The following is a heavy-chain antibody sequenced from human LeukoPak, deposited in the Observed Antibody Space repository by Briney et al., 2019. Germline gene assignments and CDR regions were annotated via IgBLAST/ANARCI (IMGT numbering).Heavy chain of an antibody. D-gene: IGHD1-7*01. J-gene: IGHJ3*01. V-gene: IGHV3-48*01. CDR1: GFSLSDYN. Sequence: GGSLRLSCAASGFSLSDYNMNWVRQAPGKGLEWISYISTISATIHYADSVKGRATISRDNANNSLFLQMDSLRAEDTAVYYCARADRGNYPSYAFDVWGQGTSVIVSS. CDR2: ISTISATI. CDR3: ARADRGNYPSYAFDV.